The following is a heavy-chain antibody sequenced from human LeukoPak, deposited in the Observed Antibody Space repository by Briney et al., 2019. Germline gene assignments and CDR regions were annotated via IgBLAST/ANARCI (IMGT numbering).Heavy chain of an antibody. V-gene: IGHV4-39*07. CDR3: ASGTYYYDRDHAFDI. CDR1: GGSISSSSYY. J-gene: IGHJ3*02. D-gene: IGHD3-22*01. CDR2: IYYSGST. Sequence: SETLSLTCTVSGGSISSSSYYWGWIRQPPGKGLEWIGSIYYSGSTYYNPSLKSRVTISVDTSKNQFSLKLSSVTAADTAVYYCASGTYYYDRDHAFDIWGQGTMVTVSS.